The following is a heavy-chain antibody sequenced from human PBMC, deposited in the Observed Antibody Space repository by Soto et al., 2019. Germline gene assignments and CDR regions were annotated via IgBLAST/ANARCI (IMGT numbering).Heavy chain of an antibody. CDR1: EFTFSSYA. V-gene: IGHV3-23*01. J-gene: IGHJ5*02. CDR2: FSGRGDST. CDR3: AKVYRIASAGKQYDWFDP. D-gene: IGHD6-13*01. Sequence: EVQLLESGGGLVQPGGSLRLSCAASEFTFSSYAMSWVRQAPGKGLEWVSVFSGRGDSTYYADSVKGRFTISRDNSKNTLYLQMNSLRVEDTALYYSAKVYRIASAGKQYDWFDPWGQGTLVTVSS.